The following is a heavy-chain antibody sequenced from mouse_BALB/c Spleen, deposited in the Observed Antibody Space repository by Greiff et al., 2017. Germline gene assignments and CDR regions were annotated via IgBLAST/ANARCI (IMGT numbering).Heavy chain of an antibody. CDR1: GYSFTGYY. CDR3: ARRDGYYGYFDV. J-gene: IGHJ1*01. D-gene: IGHD2-3*01. CDR2: INPYNGAT. V-gene: IGHV1-31*01. Sequence: EVQLQQSGPELVKPGASVKISCKASGYSFTGYYMHWVKQSHVKSLAWIGRINPYNGATSYNQNFKDKASLTVDKSSSTAYMELHSLTSEDSAVYYCARRDGYYGYFDVWGAGTTVTVSS.